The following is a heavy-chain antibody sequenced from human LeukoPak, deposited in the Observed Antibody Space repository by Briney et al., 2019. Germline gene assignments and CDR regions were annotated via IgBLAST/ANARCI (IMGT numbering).Heavy chain of an antibody. V-gene: IGHV1-8*01. J-gene: IGHJ4*02. D-gene: IGHD3-10*01. CDR1: GYTFSSYD. CDR2: MNPNSGNT. Sequence: GASVKVSCTASGYTFSSYDINWVRQATGQGLEWMGWMNPNSGNTGYAQKFQGRVTMTRNTSISTAYMELSSLRSEDTAVYYCASRWFGELYRFDYWGQGTLVTVSS. CDR3: ASRWFGELYRFDY.